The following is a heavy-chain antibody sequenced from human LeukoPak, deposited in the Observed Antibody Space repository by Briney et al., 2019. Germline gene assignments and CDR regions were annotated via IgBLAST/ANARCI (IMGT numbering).Heavy chain of an antibody. V-gene: IGHV3-23*01. CDR2: ISGSGGST. CDR1: AFTFSSHA. CDR3: ANGGIFAPAAGTDY. Sequence: GGSLRLSCAAPAFTFSSHAMSWVRQAPGKGLEWVSAISGSGGSTYYADSVKGRFTISRDNSKNTLYLQMNSLRAEDTAVYYCANGGIFAPAAGTDYWGQGTLVTVSS. J-gene: IGHJ4*02. D-gene: IGHD6-19*01.